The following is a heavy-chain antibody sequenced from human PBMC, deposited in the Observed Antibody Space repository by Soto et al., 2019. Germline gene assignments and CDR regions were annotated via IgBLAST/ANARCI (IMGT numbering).Heavy chain of an antibody. V-gene: IGHV3-30*18. J-gene: IGHJ6*02. CDR3: AKDRGWSSYSYDYGMDV. CDR2: ISYDGSNK. Sequence: QVQLVESGGGVVQPGRSLRLSCAASGFTFSSYGMHWVRQAPGKGLEWVAVISYDGSNKHYADSVKGRFTISRDNSKNTLYLRMNSLRVEDTAVYFCAKDRGWSSYSYDYGMDVWGQGTTVTVSS. CDR1: GFTFSSYG. D-gene: IGHD6-19*01.